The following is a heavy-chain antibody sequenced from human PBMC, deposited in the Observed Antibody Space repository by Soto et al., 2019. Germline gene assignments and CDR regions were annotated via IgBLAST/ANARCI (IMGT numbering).Heavy chain of an antibody. D-gene: IGHD3-16*02. J-gene: IGHJ4*02. CDR3: ARVHYIWGSYRYPYYFDY. CDR1: GFTFSSYW. V-gene: IGHV3-7*01. Sequence: GGSLRLSCAASGFTFSSYWVSWVRQAPGKGLEWVANIKQDGSEKYYVDSVKGRFTISRDNAKNSLYLQMNSLRAEDTAVYYCARVHYIWGSYRYPYYFDYWGQGTLVTVSS. CDR2: IKQDGSEK.